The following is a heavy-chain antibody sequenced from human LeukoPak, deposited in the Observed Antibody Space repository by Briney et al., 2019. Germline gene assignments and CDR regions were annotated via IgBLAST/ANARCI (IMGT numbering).Heavy chain of an antibody. Sequence: GGSLRLSCAASGFTFSSYAMSWVRQAPGKGLEWPPAISGSGGSTYYADSVKGRFTISRDNSKNTLYLQMNSLRAEDTAVYYCAKTTTVTTSFAFDIWGQGTMVTVSS. CDR1: GFTFSSYA. V-gene: IGHV3-23*01. J-gene: IGHJ3*02. D-gene: IGHD4-17*01. CDR3: AKTTTVTTSFAFDI. CDR2: ISGSGGST.